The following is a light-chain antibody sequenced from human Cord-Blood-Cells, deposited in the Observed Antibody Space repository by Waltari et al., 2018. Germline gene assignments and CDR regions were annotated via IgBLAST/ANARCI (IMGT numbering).Light chain of an antibody. J-gene: IGLJ3*02. CDR3: SSYTSSSTWV. CDR2: DVS. CDR1: SSDVGGYNY. Sequence: QSALTQPASVSGSPGQSITISCTGTSSDVGGYNYVSWYQQHPGKAPKLMLYDVSNRPSGVSNRFSVSKSGNTASLTISGLQAEDEADYYCSSYTSSSTWVFGGGTKLTVL. V-gene: IGLV2-14*03.